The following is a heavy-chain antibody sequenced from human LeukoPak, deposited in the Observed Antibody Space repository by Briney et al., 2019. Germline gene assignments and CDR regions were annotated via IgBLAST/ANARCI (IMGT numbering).Heavy chain of an antibody. D-gene: IGHD6-13*01. CDR1: GFTFSDYH. J-gene: IGHJ4*02. V-gene: IGHV3-11*04. CDR3: AKDIEAAGLFFDY. CDR2: ISNGGDI. Sequence: PGGSLRLSCAASGFTFSDYHMAWIRQALGKGLQWVSYISNGGDIYYADSVKGRFTISRDNAKNSLYLQMNSLRAEDTALYYCAKDIEAAGLFFDYWGQGTLVTVSS.